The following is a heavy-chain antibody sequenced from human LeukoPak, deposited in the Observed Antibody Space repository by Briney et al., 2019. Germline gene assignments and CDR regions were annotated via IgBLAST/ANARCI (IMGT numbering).Heavy chain of an antibody. V-gene: IGHV4-39*07. J-gene: IGHJ6*03. CDR2: IYYTGTT. Sequence: SETLSLTCTGAGGSISSSSFYWGWIRQPPGKGLEWIGSIYYTGTTSYNPTLKSRVTIPLDTSKNQFSLKLTSVTAADTAVYYCARDTGRYYHYMDVWGKGTTVTVSS. CDR3: ARDTGRYYHYMDV. D-gene: IGHD4-17*01. CDR1: GGSISSSSFY.